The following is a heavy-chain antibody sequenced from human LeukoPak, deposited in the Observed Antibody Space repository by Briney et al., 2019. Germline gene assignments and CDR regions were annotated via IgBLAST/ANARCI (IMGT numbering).Heavy chain of an antibody. V-gene: IGHV3-66*02. CDR3: ARDRTPRGDSPLYY. CDR2: IYSGGST. Sequence: GGSLRLSCAASGFTVSSNYMSWVRQAPGKGLEWVSVIYSGGSTYYADSVKGRFTISRDNPKNTLYLQMNSLRAEDTAVYYCARDRTPRGDSPLYYWGQGTLVTVSS. D-gene: IGHD2-21*02. J-gene: IGHJ4*02. CDR1: GFTVSSNY.